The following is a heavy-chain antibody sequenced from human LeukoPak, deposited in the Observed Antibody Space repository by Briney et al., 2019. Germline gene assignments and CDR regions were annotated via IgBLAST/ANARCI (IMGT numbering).Heavy chain of an antibody. CDR1: GFTFSSYW. CDR3: ARGRRYCTNGVCYSDY. J-gene: IGHJ4*02. Sequence: GGSLRLSCAAPGFTFSSYWMSWVRQAPGKGLEWVANIKQDGSEKYYVDSVKGRFTISRDNAKNSLYLQMNSLRAEDTAVYYCARGRRYCTNGVCYSDYWGQGTLVTVSS. V-gene: IGHV3-7*01. CDR2: IKQDGSEK. D-gene: IGHD2-8*01.